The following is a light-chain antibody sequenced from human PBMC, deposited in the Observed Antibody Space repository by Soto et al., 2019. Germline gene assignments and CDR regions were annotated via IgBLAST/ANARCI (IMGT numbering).Light chain of an antibody. J-gene: IGLJ1*01. CDR3: SSHAGSNNYV. CDR1: SSDVGVSNY. Sequence: QSALTQPASVSGSPGQSITVSCTGISSDVGVSNYVSWYQQHPGKAPRLIIFDVNNRPSGVPDRFSGSKSGNTASLTVSGLQAEDEADYYCSSHAGSNNYVFGTGTKVTVL. V-gene: IGLV2-8*01. CDR2: DVN.